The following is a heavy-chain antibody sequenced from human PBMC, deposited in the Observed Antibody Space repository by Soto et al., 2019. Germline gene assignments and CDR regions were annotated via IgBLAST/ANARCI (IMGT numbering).Heavy chain of an antibody. V-gene: IGHV3-7*02. Sequence: EVQLVESGGGLVQTGGSLRLSCAASGFTFSSYWMTWVRQAPGKGLEWVANIKQDGSQKFYVDSVKGRFTMSRDNAQNSLYLQMNTLRDDDTAVYACQAGNWTAPFDYWGQGTLFTVSS. CDR3: QAGNWTAPFDY. J-gene: IGHJ4*02. D-gene: IGHD1-1*01. CDR1: GFTFSSYW. CDR2: IKQDGSQK.